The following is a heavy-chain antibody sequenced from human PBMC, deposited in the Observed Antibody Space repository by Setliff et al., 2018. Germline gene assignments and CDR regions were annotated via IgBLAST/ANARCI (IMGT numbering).Heavy chain of an antibody. CDR3: VTHMTYYDFWRGYYSASDAFHV. Sequence: GESLKISCAASGFTFSDSTMHWVRQASGKGLEWVGRIRTKANSYATAYATSVQDRFTISRHDSESTTYLQMNGLKTEDTAVYYCVTHMTYYDFWRGYYSASDAFHVWGQGTMVTV. V-gene: IGHV3-73*01. CDR2: IRTKANSYAT. J-gene: IGHJ3*01. D-gene: IGHD3-3*01. CDR1: GFTFSDST.